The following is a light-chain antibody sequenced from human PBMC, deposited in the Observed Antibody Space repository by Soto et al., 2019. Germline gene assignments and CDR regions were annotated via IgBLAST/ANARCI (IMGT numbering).Light chain of an antibody. V-gene: IGKV1-39*01. CDR2: AAS. CDR3: QQSYSTPPIT. Sequence: DIQMTQSPSSLSASVGDRVTITCRASQSISSYLNWYQQKPGKVPKLLIYAASSLQGGVPSRFSGSGSGTDFTLTISSLQPEDFATYYCQQSYSTPPITFGQGTRLEIK. CDR1: QSISSY. J-gene: IGKJ5*01.